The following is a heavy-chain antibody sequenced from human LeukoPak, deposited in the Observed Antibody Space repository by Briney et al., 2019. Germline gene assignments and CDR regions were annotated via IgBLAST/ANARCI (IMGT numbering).Heavy chain of an antibody. D-gene: IGHD1-26*01. CDR2: IYHSGST. CDR3: ARLSVIVGSTLEYYYYYMDV. J-gene: IGHJ6*03. Sequence: SETLSLTCTVSGYSISSGYYWGWIRQPPGKGLEWIGSIYHSGSTYYNPSLKSRITISADKSKNQVSLKLTSVTAADTAVYCCARLSVIVGSTLEYYYYYMDVWGQGTTVTVSS. CDR1: GYSISSGYY. V-gene: IGHV4-38-2*02.